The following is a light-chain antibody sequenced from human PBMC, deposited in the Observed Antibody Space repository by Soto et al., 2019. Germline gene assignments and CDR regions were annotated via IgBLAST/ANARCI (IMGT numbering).Light chain of an antibody. CDR2: EVH. V-gene: IGLV2-8*01. CDR1: SSDIGRYNY. CDR3: TSYAGSDGFVL. Sequence: QSVLTQPPSASGSLGQSVTISCSGSSSDIGRYNYVSWYQQRPGRAPKLLIYEVHKRPSGVPDRFSGSKSGYTASLTVSGLQAEDEAHYHCTSYAGSDGFVLFGAGTKVTVL. J-gene: IGLJ2*01.